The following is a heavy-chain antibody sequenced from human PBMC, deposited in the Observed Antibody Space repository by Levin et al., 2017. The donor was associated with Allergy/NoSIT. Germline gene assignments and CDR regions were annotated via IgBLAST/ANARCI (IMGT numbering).Heavy chain of an antibody. D-gene: IGHD6-19*01. Sequence: SETLSLTCAVYGESFSYYYWTWIRQPPGKGLEWIGEISHSGATNYSPSLKSRVTISIDVSKNHFSLRLTSVTAVDTAVYYCARGRGAVAGYFDKWGRGTPVTVSS. CDR2: ISHSGAT. J-gene: IGHJ4*02. CDR3: ARGRGAVAGYFDK. CDR1: GESFSYYY. V-gene: IGHV4-34*01.